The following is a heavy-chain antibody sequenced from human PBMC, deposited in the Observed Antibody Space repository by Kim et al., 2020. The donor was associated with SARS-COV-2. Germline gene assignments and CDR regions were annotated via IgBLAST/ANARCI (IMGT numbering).Heavy chain of an antibody. Sequence: TGMDRFTITRDNSKNTRYLQMNSLRAEDTAVYYCAKVPMVYARGRMDVWGQGTTVTVSS. CDR3: AKVPMVYARGRMDV. V-gene: IGHV3-23*01. D-gene: IGHD2-8*01. J-gene: IGHJ6*02.